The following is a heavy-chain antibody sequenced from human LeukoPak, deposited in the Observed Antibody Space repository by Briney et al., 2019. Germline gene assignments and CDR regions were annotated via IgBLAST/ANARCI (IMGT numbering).Heavy chain of an antibody. CDR3: AKAQSRYGSGSLNY. D-gene: IGHD3-10*01. Sequence: GGSLRLSCAASGFTFSSYGMHWVRQAPGKGLEWVAFIRYDGSNKYYADSVKGRFTISRDNSKNTLYLQMNSLRAEDTAVYYCAKAQSRYGSGSLNYWGQGTLVTVSS. CDR2: IRYDGSNK. CDR1: GFTFSSYG. V-gene: IGHV3-30*02. J-gene: IGHJ4*02.